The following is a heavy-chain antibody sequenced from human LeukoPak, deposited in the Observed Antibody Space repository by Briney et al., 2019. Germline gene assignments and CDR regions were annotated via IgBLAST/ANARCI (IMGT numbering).Heavy chain of an antibody. J-gene: IGHJ4*02. Sequence: ASVKVSCKASGGTFSNYAISWVRQAPGQGLEWMGRINPNSGGTNYAQKFQGRVTMTRDTSISTAYMELSRLRSDDTAVYYCARFVSSSSSDGYWGQGTLVTVSS. CDR1: GGTFSNYA. V-gene: IGHV1-2*06. D-gene: IGHD6-6*01. CDR2: INPNSGGT. CDR3: ARFVSSSSSDGY.